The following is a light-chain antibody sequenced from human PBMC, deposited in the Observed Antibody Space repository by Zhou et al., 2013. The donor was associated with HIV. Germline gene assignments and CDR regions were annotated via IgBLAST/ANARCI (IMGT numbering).Light chain of an antibody. J-gene: IGKJ2*01. Sequence: DIQMTQSPSTLSASVGDRVTITCRASHSISSWLAWYQQKPGKAPKLLIYKASSLESGVPSRFTGGGSGTEFTLTISSLQPDDFATYYCQQYDRYPYTFGQGTKLEIK. CDR1: HSISSW. CDR3: QQYDRYPYT. V-gene: IGKV1-5*03. CDR2: KAS.